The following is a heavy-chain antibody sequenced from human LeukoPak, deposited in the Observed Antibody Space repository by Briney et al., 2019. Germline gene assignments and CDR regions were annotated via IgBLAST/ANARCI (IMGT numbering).Heavy chain of an antibody. CDR3: ARDRVRRFDP. J-gene: IGHJ5*02. Sequence: SETLSLTCAVSGDSISSSDFWTWVRQPLGKGLEWIGEIYHSGSTNYNPSPKSRITILVDKSKNQFSLKLSSVTAADTAVYYCARDRVRRFDPWGQGILVTVSS. D-gene: IGHD3-3*01. CDR1: GDSISSSDF. V-gene: IGHV4-4*02. CDR2: IYHSGST.